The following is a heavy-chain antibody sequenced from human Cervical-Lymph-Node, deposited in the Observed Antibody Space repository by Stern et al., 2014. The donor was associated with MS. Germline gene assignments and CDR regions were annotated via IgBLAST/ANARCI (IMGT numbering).Heavy chain of an antibody. D-gene: IGHD4-23*01. V-gene: IGHV3-74*01. J-gene: IGHJ6*02. Sequence: EVQLVESGGGLVQPGGSLRLSCAASGFTFSSYWMHWVRQAPGKGLVWVSRINSDGSSTSYADSVKGRFTISRDNAKNTLYLQMNSLRAEDTAVYYCARGPPNYGGNSDYYYGMDVWGQGTTVTVSS. CDR3: ARGPPNYGGNSDYYYGMDV. CDR2: INSDGSST. CDR1: GFTFSSYW.